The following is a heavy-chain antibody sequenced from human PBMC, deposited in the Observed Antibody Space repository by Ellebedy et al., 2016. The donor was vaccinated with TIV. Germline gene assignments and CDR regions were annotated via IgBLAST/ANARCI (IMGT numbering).Heavy chain of an antibody. D-gene: IGHD2/OR15-2a*01. Sequence: GGSLRLXCVASGFNHRTYAMHWVRQAPGKGLEGVAVITYDGSNKYYADSVKGRFTISRDNSMNTLYLQMNSLRVEDTAMYYCARENSALDIWGQGTMVTVSS. V-gene: IGHV3-30*04. CDR1: GFNHRTYA. CDR2: ITYDGSNK. J-gene: IGHJ3*02. CDR3: ARENSALDI.